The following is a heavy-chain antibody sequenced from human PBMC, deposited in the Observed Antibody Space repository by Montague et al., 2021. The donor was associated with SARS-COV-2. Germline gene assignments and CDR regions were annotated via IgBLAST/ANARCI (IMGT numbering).Heavy chain of an antibody. CDR3: ARGSGHYYSTFDN. J-gene: IGHJ4*02. Sequence: SETLSLTCTVSGGSISTYQWSWIRQPPGKALEWIGRIHSNGDTTYNPSLKSRVTMSVDTSKNQFSLKMTSVTAADTAMYYCARGSGHYYSTFDNWGQGTLVTVSS. CDR1: GGSISTYQ. D-gene: IGHD2-15*01. CDR2: IHSNGDT. V-gene: IGHV4-4*07.